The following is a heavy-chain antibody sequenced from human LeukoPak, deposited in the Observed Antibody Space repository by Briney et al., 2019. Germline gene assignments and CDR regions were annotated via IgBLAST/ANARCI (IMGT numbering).Heavy chain of an antibody. Sequence: SETLSLTCAVYGGSFSGYYWSWIRQPPGKGLEWIGEINHSGSTNYNPSLKSRVTISVDTSKNQFSLKLSSVTAADTAVYYCARVIAVAGPDAFDIWGQGTMVTVSS. CDR1: GGSFSGYY. CDR3: ARVIAVAGPDAFDI. J-gene: IGHJ3*02. V-gene: IGHV4-34*01. D-gene: IGHD6-19*01. CDR2: INHSGST.